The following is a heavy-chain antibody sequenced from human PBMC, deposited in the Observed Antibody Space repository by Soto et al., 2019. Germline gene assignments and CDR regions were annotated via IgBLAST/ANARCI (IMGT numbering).Heavy chain of an antibody. CDR1: GYTFTGYY. CDR2: LNPNSGGT. J-gene: IGHJ6*02. Sequence: ASVKVSCKASGYTFTGYYMHWVRQAPGQGLEWMVWLNPNSGGTNYAQKFQGRVTMTRDTSISTAYMELSRLRSDDTAVYYCARDLARIQLWLLYYGMDVWGQGTTVTVS. V-gene: IGHV1-2*02. D-gene: IGHD5-18*01. CDR3: ARDLARIQLWLLYYGMDV.